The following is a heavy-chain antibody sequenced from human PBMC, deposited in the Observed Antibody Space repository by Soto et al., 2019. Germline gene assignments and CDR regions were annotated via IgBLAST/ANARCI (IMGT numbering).Heavy chain of an antibody. CDR2: IYSGGGT. V-gene: IGHV3-66*01. J-gene: IGHJ5*02. Sequence: EVQLVESGGGLVQPGGSLRLSCAASGFTVWSNYMTWVRQAPGKGLELVSVIYSGGGTYYADSAKGRLTISRDTSKNMLYLQMNSLRAEDTAVYYCARDTGTGWFDPWGQGTLVTVSS. CDR1: GFTVWSNY. CDR3: ARDTGTGWFDP.